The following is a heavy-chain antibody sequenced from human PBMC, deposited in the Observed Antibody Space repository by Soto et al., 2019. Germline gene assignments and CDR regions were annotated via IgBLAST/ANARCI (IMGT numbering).Heavy chain of an antibody. D-gene: IGHD6-19*01. CDR3: AREQWLVRDSYYGVDG. V-gene: IGHV6-1*01. CDR1: GDSVSSNNAA. Sequence: PSQTLSLTCAISGDSVSSNNAAWNWIRQSPSRGLEWLGRTYYRSKWYNNYAISVKSRITINPDTSKNQFSLQLNSVTPEDTAVYYCAREQWLVRDSYYGVDGWGQGTTVTVSS. J-gene: IGHJ6*02. CDR2: TYYRSKWYN.